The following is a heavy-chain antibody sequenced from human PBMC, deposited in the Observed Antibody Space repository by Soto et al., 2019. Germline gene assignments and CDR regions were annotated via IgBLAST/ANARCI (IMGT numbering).Heavy chain of an antibody. Sequence: GGSLRLSCAASGFTFSSYGMHWVRQAPGKGLEWVAVIWYDGSNKYYADSVKGRFTISRDNSKNTLYLQMNSLRAEDTTVYYCAREGSSSWSRWFDPWGQGTLVTVSS. CDR3: AREGSSSWSRWFDP. J-gene: IGHJ5*02. CDR1: GFTFSSYG. D-gene: IGHD6-13*01. CDR2: IWYDGSNK. V-gene: IGHV3-33*01.